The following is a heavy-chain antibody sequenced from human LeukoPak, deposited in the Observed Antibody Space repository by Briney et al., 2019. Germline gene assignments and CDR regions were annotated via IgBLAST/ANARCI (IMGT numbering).Heavy chain of an antibody. D-gene: IGHD6-19*01. V-gene: IGHV1-69*04. CDR3: ARGSGIAVAGTGWFDP. J-gene: IGHJ5*02. Sequence: SVKVSCKASGGTFSSYAISWVRQAPGQGREWMGRIIPILGIANYAQKFQGRVTITADKSTSTAYMELSSLRSEDTAVYYCARGSGIAVAGTGWFDPWGQGTLVTVSS. CDR2: IIPILGIA. CDR1: GGTFSSYA.